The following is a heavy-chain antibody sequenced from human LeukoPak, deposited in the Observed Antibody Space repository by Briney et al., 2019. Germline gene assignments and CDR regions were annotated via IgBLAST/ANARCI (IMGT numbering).Heavy chain of an antibody. D-gene: IGHD3-22*01. CDR3: ARAGTYYYDSSGYCGY. CDR2: ISSSGSTI. J-gene: IGHJ4*02. V-gene: IGHV3-11*01. Sequence: GGSLRLSCAASGFTFSDYYMSRIRQAPGKGLEWVSYISSSGSTIYYADSVKGRFTISRDNAKNSLYLQMNSLRAEDTAVYYCARAGTYYYDSSGYCGYWGQGTLVTVSS. CDR1: GFTFSDYY.